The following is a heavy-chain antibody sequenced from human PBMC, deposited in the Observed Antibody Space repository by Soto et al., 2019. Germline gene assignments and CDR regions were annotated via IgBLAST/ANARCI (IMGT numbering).Heavy chain of an antibody. V-gene: IGHV5-10-1*01. CDR1: GYSVSDYW. J-gene: IGHJ4*02. Sequence: GESLKISCKASGYSVSDYWISWVREMPGKGLEWMGRIDPSDSYTRYSPSFEGHVTVSSDTSTSTAYLQWSSLKASDTAMYYCARPEIPTRSSDYDHPFDHWGQGTLVTVSS. CDR3: ARPEIPTRSSDYDHPFDH. CDR2: IDPSDSYT. D-gene: IGHD3-22*01.